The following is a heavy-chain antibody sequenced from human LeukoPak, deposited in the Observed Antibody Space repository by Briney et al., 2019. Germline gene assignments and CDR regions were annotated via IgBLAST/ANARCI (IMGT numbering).Heavy chain of an antibody. CDR2: IYYSGST. J-gene: IGHJ6*03. D-gene: IGHD5-18*01. Sequence: SETLSLTCTVSGYSISSGYYWGWIRQSPGKGLEWIGYIYYSGSTNYNPSLKSRVTISVDTSKNQFSLKLTSVTAADTAVYYCARTTEGGYTYGYFYYYYMDVWGKGTTVTISS. CDR1: GYSISSGYY. CDR3: ARTTEGGYTYGYFYYYYMDV. V-gene: IGHV4-38-2*02.